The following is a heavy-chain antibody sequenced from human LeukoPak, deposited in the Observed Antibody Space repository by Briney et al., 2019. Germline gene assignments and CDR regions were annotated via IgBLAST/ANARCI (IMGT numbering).Heavy chain of an antibody. V-gene: IGHV1-69*05. Sequence: SVKVSCKASGGTFSSYAISWVRQAPGQGLEWMGGIIPIFGTANYAQKFQGRVTITTDESTSTAYMELSSLRSEDTAVYYCARDRAVIAAAGTGWFDPWGQGTLVTVSS. D-gene: IGHD6-13*01. CDR3: ARDRAVIAAAGTGWFDP. CDR2: IIPIFGTA. CDR1: GGTFSSYA. J-gene: IGHJ5*02.